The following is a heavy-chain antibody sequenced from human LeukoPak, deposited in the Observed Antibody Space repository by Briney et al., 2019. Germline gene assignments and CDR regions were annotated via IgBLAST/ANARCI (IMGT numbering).Heavy chain of an antibody. CDR1: GGSFSGFY. CDR2: INHSGST. CDR3: ARQGYSYGFDYFDY. D-gene: IGHD5-18*01. J-gene: IGHJ4*02. V-gene: IGHV4-34*01. Sequence: SETLSLTCAVYGGSFSGFYWSWIRQPPGKVREWIGEINHSGSTNYNPSLKSRVTISVDTSKNQFSLKLSSVTAADTAVYYCARQGYSYGFDYFDYWGQGTLVTVSS.